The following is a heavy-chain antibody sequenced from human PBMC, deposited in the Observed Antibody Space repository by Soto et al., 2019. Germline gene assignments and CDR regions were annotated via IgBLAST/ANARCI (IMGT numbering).Heavy chain of an antibody. V-gene: IGHV1-46*03. Sequence: ASVKVSCKASGYTFTIYYMHWVLQAPGQGLEWMGIINPSGGSTSYAQKFQGRVTMTRDTSTSTVYMELSSLRSEDTAVYYCAREVVVAATLLYFDYWGQGTLVTVSS. J-gene: IGHJ4*02. CDR3: AREVVVAATLLYFDY. CDR2: INPSGGST. CDR1: GYTFTIYY. D-gene: IGHD2-15*01.